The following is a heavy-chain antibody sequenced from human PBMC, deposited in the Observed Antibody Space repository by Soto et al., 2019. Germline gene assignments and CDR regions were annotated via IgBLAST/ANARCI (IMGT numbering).Heavy chain of an antibody. CDR3: ARARTGITGTSKFDY. D-gene: IGHD1-7*01. Sequence: GASVKVSCKASGYTFTSYGISWVRQAPGQGLEWMGWISAYNGNTNYAQKLQGRVTMTTDTSTSTAYMELRSLRSDDTAVYYCARARTGITGTSKFDYWGQVTLVTVSS. J-gene: IGHJ4*02. CDR2: ISAYNGNT. V-gene: IGHV1-18*01. CDR1: GYTFTSYG.